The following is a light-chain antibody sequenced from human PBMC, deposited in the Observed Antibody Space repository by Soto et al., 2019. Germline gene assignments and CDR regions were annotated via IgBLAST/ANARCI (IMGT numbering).Light chain of an antibody. J-gene: IGLJ1*01. V-gene: IGLV2-14*01. Sequence: QSALTQPASVSGSPGQSITISCTGTSGDVGGYNYVSWYQQHPGKAPKLMIYDVSNRPSGVSNRFSGSKSGNTASLTISGLQPEDEADYYCNSYTSSGTGVFGTGTKVTVL. CDR1: SGDVGGYNY. CDR2: DVS. CDR3: NSYTSSGTGV.